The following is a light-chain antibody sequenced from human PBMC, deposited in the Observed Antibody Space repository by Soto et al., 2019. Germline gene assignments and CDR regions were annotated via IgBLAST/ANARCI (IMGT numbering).Light chain of an antibody. CDR3: QQYYSTPPYT. J-gene: IGKJ2*01. V-gene: IGKV4-1*01. CDR1: KSVLYSSNNKND. CDR2: WAS. Sequence: DIVMTQSPDSLAVSLGERATINCKSSKSVLYSSNNKNDLAWYQQKPGQPPKLLIYWASTRESGVPDRFSGSGSGTDFTLTISSLQAEDVAVYYCQQYYSTPPYTFGQGTKLELK.